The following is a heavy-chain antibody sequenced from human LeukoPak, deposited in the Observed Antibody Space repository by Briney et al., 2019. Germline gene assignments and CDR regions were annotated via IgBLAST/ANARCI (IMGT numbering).Heavy chain of an antibody. CDR3: ARRVGRWFGERAYYYNYMDV. D-gene: IGHD3-10*01. CDR2: INHSGST. CDR1: GGSFSGYY. Sequence: SETLSLTCAVYGGSFSGYYWSWIRQPPGKGLEWIGEINHSGSTNYNPALKRRVTISVDTSKNQFSLQLNSVTPEDTAVYYCARRVGRWFGERAYYYNYMDVWDKGTPVTISS. V-gene: IGHV4-34*01. J-gene: IGHJ6*03.